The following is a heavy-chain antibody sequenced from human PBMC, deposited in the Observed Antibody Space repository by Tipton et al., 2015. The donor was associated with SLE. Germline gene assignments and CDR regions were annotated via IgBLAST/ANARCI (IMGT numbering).Heavy chain of an antibody. J-gene: IGHJ5*02. CDR1: GGSISSGGYY. D-gene: IGHD3-22*01. V-gene: IGHV4-31*03. CDR3: PIYYHDSTGLHWFDP. CDR2: TYYSGSP. Sequence: PGLVKPSETLSLTCTVSGGSISSGGYYWSWIRQHPGKGLEWIGYTYYSGSPYYNPSLKSRVTISLDMSKNQFSLRLSSVTAADTAVYYCPIYYHDSTGLHWFDPWGQGTLVTVSS.